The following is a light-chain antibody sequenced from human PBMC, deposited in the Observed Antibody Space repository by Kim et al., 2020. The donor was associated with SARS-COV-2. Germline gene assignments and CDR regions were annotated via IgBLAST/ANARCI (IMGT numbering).Light chain of an antibody. CDR1: QSVSSN. CDR2: GAS. V-gene: IGKV3-15*01. Sequence: VSPGERATLSCRASQSVSSNLAWYQQKPGQAPRLLIYGASTRATGIPARFSGRGSGTEFTLTISSLQSEDFAVYYCQQYNIWPITFGQGTRLEIK. CDR3: QQYNIWPIT. J-gene: IGKJ5*01.